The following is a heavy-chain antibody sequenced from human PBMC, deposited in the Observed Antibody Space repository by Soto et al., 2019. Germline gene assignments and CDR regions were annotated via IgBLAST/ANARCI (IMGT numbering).Heavy chain of an antibody. CDR3: ARQQRGGAAAGTLDY. CDR2: IYYSGST. V-gene: IGHV4-30-4*01. J-gene: IGHJ4*02. D-gene: IGHD6-13*01. Sequence: QVPLQESGPGLVKPSQTLSLTCTVSGGSISSGDYYWSWIRQPPGKGLEWIGYIYYSGSTYYNPSLKSRVTISVDTSKNQFSLKLSSVTAADTAVYYCARQQRGGAAAGTLDYWGQGTLVTVSS. CDR1: GGSISSGDYY.